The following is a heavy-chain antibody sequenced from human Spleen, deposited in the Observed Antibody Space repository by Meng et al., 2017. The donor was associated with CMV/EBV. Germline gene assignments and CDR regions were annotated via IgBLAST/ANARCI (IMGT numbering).Heavy chain of an antibody. V-gene: IGHV1-18*01. CDR1: GHTFNSYG. Sequence: ASVKVSCKVSGHTFNSYGITWVRQAPGQGLEWVGWISSYNSNTNYAQKFLGRVTLTTDTSTSIAYMELRSLRSDDTAVYYCATIAYCGGDCYKVHPLYDYWGQGTLVTVSS. D-gene: IGHD2-21*01. CDR2: ISSYNSNT. J-gene: IGHJ4*02. CDR3: ATIAYCGGDCYKVHPLYDY.